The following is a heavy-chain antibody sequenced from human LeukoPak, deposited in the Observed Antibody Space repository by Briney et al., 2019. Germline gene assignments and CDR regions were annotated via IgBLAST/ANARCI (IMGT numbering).Heavy chain of an antibody. D-gene: IGHD6-19*01. CDR1: GYTFTSYG. Sequence: GASVKVSCKASGYTFTSYGISWVRQAPGQGLEWMGWISAYNGNTNYAQKLQGRVTMTTDTSTSTAYMELRSLRSDDTAVYYCARTQYSSGWYPRAAWFDPWGQGTLVTVSS. CDR2: ISAYNGNT. V-gene: IGHV1-18*01. J-gene: IGHJ5*02. CDR3: ARTQYSSGWYPRAAWFDP.